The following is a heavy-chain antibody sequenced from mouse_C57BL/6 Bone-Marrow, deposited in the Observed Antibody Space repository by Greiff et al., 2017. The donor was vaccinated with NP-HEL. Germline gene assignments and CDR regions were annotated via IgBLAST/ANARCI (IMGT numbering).Heavy chain of an antibody. CDR1: GFHIKDDY. J-gene: IGHJ3*01. V-gene: IGHV14-4*01. CDR2: LDPENGDS. Sequence: EVQLQQSGAELVRPGASVTLSCTASGFHIKDDYMHWVKQSPEQGLEWIGWLDPENGDSEYASTFQGKATITAHKSSHTAYLQLMSLTSEDTAVYYCTTFYYGSPWFAYWGQGTLVTVSA. CDR3: TTFYYGSPWFAY. D-gene: IGHD1-1*01.